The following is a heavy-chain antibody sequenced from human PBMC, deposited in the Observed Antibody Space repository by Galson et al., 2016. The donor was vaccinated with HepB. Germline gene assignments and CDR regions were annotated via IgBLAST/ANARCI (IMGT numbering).Heavy chain of an antibody. V-gene: IGHV3-74*01. J-gene: IGHJ6*02. Sequence: SLRLSCAASGFTFSSYWMHWVRQTPGTGLVWVSRMNSDGIRTSHADSVAGRFTISRDNAKNTLYLQMNSLRVEDTAVYFCARGGYSDTWYDYYGMDVWGQGTTVTVSS. CDR1: GFTFSSYW. D-gene: IGHD1-26*01. CDR2: MNSDGIRT. CDR3: ARGGYSDTWYDYYGMDV.